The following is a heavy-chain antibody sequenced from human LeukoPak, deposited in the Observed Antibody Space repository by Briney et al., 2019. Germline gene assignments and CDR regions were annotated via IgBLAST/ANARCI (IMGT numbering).Heavy chain of an antibody. Sequence: GGSLRLSCAASGFSISNYWMTWVRQAPGKGLERVANIKPDGSEEYYPDSVKGRFTISRGNAKNSLYLQLNSLRAEDAAVYYCARVWSAFDYWGQGTLVTVSS. CDR1: GFSISNYW. V-gene: IGHV3-7*01. J-gene: IGHJ4*02. CDR2: IKPDGSEE. D-gene: IGHD3-3*01. CDR3: ARVWSAFDY.